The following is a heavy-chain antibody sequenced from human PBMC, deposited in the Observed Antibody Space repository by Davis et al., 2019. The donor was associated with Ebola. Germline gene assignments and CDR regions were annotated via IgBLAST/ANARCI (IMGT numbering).Heavy chain of an antibody. CDR1: GGSISSSNW. CDR2: IYHSGST. Sequence: SETLSLTCAVSGGSISSSNWWSWVRQPPGKGLEWIGEIYHSGSTNYNPSLKSRVTISVDKSKNQFSLKLTSVTAADTAVYYCARVNGDYVYFQHWGQGTLVTVSS. V-gene: IGHV4-4*02. J-gene: IGHJ1*01. D-gene: IGHD4-17*01. CDR3: ARVNGDYVYFQH.